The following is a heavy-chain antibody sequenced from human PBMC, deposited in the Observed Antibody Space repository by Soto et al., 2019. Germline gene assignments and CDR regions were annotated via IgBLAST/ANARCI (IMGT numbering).Heavy chain of an antibody. J-gene: IGHJ4*02. D-gene: IGHD2-2*01. CDR1: GYSFTSYD. V-gene: IGHV1-8*01. CDR2: MNPNSGNT. CDR3: TRGGVVPAAMRYFDY. Sequence: ASVKVSCKASGYSFTSYDINWVRQATGQGLEWMGWMNPNSGNTGYAQKFQGRVTLTRNTSISTAYMELSSLRSEDTAVYYCTRGGVVPAAMRYFDYWGQGTLVTVSS.